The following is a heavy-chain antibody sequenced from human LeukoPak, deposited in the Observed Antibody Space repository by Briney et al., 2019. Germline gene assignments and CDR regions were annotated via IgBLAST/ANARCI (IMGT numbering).Heavy chain of an antibody. V-gene: IGHV3-48*01. CDR1: GFTFSSYS. CDR2: IRDSGTT. CDR3: ARDHDFAFDN. D-gene: IGHD2-21*02. Sequence: GGSLRLSCAASGFTFSSYSMNWVRQAPGKGLEWISHIRDSGTTDYADSVKGRFTISRDNAKNSLYLQLSSLRAEDTAVYYCARDHDFAFDNWGQGTLVTVSS. J-gene: IGHJ4*02.